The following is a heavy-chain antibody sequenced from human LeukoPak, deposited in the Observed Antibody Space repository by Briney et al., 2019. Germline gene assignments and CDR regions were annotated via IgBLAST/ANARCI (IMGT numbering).Heavy chain of an antibody. Sequence: QSGGSLRLSCAASGFTFSSYGMHWVRQAPGKGLEWVAVIWYGGSNKYYADSVKGRFTISRDNSKNTLYLQMNSLRAEDTAVYYCAKEDSPYSSSWYPPFDYWGQGTLVTVSS. J-gene: IGHJ4*02. CDR1: GFTFSSYG. D-gene: IGHD6-13*01. CDR3: AKEDSPYSSSWYPPFDY. V-gene: IGHV3-30*02. CDR2: IWYGGSNK.